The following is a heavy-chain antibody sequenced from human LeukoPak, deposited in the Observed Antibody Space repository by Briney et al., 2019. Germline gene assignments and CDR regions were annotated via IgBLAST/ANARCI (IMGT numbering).Heavy chain of an antibody. J-gene: IGHJ4*02. CDR1: GFTFNTYN. D-gene: IGHD6-19*01. CDR3: ATGSSGWYSGY. CDR2: ITSGSTYM. V-gene: IGHV3-21*01. Sequence: GGSLRLSCAASGFTFNTYNMNWVRQAPGKGLEWVSSITSGSTYMKYADSVKGRFTISRDDAKNSLYLQMNSLRAEDTAVYFCATGSSGWYSGYWGQGTLVTVSS.